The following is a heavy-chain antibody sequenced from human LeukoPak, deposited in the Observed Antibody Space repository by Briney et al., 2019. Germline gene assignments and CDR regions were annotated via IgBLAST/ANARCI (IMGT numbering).Heavy chain of an antibody. D-gene: IGHD6-19*01. J-gene: IGHJ4*02. CDR2: ISRNGAHP. Sequence: GGSLRLSCAATGFTFSNYAMSWVRQAPGKGLEWASVISRNGAHPYYIDSVRDRFTVSRDKSKNIMYLQMNSLRAEDAALYYCTTPGDSGWYNHWGQGTLVTVSS. CDR1: GFTFSNYA. V-gene: IGHV3-23*01. CDR3: TTPGDSGWYNH.